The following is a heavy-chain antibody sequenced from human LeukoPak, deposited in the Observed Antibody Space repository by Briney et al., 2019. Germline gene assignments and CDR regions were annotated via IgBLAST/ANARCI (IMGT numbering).Heavy chain of an antibody. D-gene: IGHD3-9*01. V-gene: IGHV3-21*01. CDR3: ARDLLRYFDWSSPDY. J-gene: IGHJ4*02. CDR1: GFTFSSYA. CDR2: ISSSSSYI. Sequence: GSLRLSCAASGFTFSSYAMSWVRQAPGKGLEWVSSISSSSSYIYYADSVKGRFTISRDNAKNSLYLQMNSLRAEDTAVYYCARDLLRYFDWSSPDYWGQGTLVTVSS.